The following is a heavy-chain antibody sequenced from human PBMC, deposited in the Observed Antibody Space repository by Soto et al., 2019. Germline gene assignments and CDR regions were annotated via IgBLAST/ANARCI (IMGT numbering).Heavy chain of an antibody. Sequence: ASVKVSCKASGYTFTTYGIAWVRQAPGQGLEWMGWISTYNGNTNYAQKFQGRVTMTTDTSTTTAFLDLGSLRSDDSAVYYCASSVNPKDGCGYYLDYWGQGTLVTVSS. CDR2: ISTYNGNT. CDR3: ASSVNPKDGCGYYLDY. CDR1: GYTFTTYG. D-gene: IGHD3-22*01. V-gene: IGHV1-18*04. J-gene: IGHJ4*02.